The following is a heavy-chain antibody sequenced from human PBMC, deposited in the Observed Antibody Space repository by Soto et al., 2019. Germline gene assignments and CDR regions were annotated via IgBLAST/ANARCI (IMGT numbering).Heavy chain of an antibody. CDR1: GFTFSTYA. J-gene: IGHJ4*02. Sequence: GGSLRLSCAASGFTFSTYAMSWVRQAPGKGLEWVSAISGSGRSTYYADSVKGRFTFSRDNSKNTLYLQMNSLRADDTAVYYCAKGSRSSGFDYWGQGTLVTVSS. CDR2: ISGSGRST. V-gene: IGHV3-23*01. CDR3: AKGSRSSGFDY. D-gene: IGHD6-6*01.